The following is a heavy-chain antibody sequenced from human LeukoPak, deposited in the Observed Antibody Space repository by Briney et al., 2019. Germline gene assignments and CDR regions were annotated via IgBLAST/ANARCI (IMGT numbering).Heavy chain of an antibody. CDR2: IYHSGST. CDR3: ARNRRGYSYGYYYFNY. CDR1: GGSISSSNW. D-gene: IGHD5-18*01. J-gene: IGHJ4*02. V-gene: IGHV4-4*02. Sequence: PSETLSLTCAVSGGSISSSNWWSWVRQPPGKGLEWIGEIYHSGSTNYNPSLKSRVTISVDKSKNQFSLKLSSVTAADTAVYYCARNRRGYSYGYYYFNYWGQGTLVTVSS.